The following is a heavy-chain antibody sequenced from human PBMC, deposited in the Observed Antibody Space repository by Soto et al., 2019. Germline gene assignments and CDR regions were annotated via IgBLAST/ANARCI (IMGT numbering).Heavy chain of an antibody. CDR1: GFTFSNYG. J-gene: IGHJ4*02. CDR2: LWFDGSNK. CDR3: ARRRRNNWGDC. D-gene: IGHD7-27*01. Sequence: VQLVESGGGVVQPGTSLRLSCAASGFTFSNYGMHWVRQAPGKGLEWVALLWFDGSNKYYGNSVKGRFTISRDHSKGTGEPEIERLGARDQALYFSARRRRNNWGDCWGQGTLVTVSS. V-gene: IGHV3-33*01.